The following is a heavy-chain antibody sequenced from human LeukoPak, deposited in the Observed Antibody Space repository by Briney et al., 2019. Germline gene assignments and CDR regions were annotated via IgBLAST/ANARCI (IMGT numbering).Heavy chain of an antibody. J-gene: IGHJ6*03. CDR2: IIPLFGTP. D-gene: IGHD5-12*01. V-gene: IGHV1-69*06. CDR1: GGSFSTYT. Sequence: SVKVSCKASGGSFSTYTFSWVRQAPGQGLEWMGGIIPLFGTPNYAQKFQGRVTITADKTTSTTYMELSSLRSEDTAVYYCARGTYSAYELGSYMDVWGKGTTVTVAS. CDR3: ARGTYSAYELGSYMDV.